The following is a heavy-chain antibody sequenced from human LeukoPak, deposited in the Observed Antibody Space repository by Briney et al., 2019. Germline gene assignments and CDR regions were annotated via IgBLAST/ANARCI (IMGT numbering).Heavy chain of an antibody. D-gene: IGHD6-19*01. CDR1: GGSISSYY. CDR3: ARHKVAVAGTGFDY. CDR2: IYYGGST. V-gene: IGHV4-59*08. J-gene: IGHJ4*02. Sequence: SETLSLTCTVSGGSISSYYWSWIRQPPGKGLEWIGYIYYGGSTNYNPSLKSRVTISVDTSKNQFSLKLSSVTAADTAVYYCARHKVAVAGTGFDYWGQGTLVTVSS.